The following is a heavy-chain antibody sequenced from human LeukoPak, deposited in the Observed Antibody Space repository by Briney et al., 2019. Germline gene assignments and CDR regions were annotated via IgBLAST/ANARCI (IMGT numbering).Heavy chain of an antibody. J-gene: IGHJ4*02. CDR3: AREIQPKYYFDY. Sequence: GGSLRLSCAASGFTFSSYAMHWVRQAPGKGLEWVAVISYDGSNKYYADSVKGRFTISRDNSKNTLYLQMNSLRAEDTAVYYCAREIQPKYYFDYWGQGTLVTVSS. V-gene: IGHV3-30-3*01. D-gene: IGHD5-18*01. CDR2: ISYDGSNK. CDR1: GFTFSSYA.